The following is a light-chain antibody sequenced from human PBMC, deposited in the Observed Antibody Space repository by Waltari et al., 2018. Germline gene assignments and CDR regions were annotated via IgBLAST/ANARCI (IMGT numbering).Light chain of an antibody. J-gene: IGLJ1*01. Sequence: QSALTQPRSVSGSPGQSVTISCTGTSSDVGGYMYVSWYHQRPGQAPKLLIYDLTYRPSGVPDRFSGSKSGNTASLTISGLQAEDEADYYCCSYADGNTYLFGTGTFVTVL. V-gene: IGLV2-11*01. CDR1: SSDVGGYMY. CDR3: CSYADGNTYL. CDR2: DLT.